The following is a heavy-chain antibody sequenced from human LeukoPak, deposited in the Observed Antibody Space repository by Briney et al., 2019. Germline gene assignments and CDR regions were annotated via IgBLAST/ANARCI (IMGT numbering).Heavy chain of an antibody. CDR3: TRGDYDFWSGYYTYYFDY. V-gene: IGHV3-49*04. Sequence: PGGSLRLSCTASGFTFGDYAMSWVRQAPGKGLEWVGFIRSKAYGGTTEYAASVKGRFTISRDDSKSIAYLQMNSLKTEDTAVYYCTRGDYDFWSGYYTYYFDYCGQGTLVTVSS. CDR2: IRSKAYGGTT. J-gene: IGHJ4*02. CDR1: GFTFGDYA. D-gene: IGHD3-3*01.